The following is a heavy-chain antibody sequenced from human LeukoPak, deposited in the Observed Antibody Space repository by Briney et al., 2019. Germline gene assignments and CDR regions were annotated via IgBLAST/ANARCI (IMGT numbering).Heavy chain of an antibody. D-gene: IGHD2-2*02. Sequence: KPSETLSLTCAVYGGSFSGYYWSWIRQPPGKGLEWIGVINHSGSTNYNPSLKSRVTISVDTSKNQFSLKLSSVTAADTAVYYRARRGVGLTDCSSTSCYTLAFDYWGQGTLVTVSS. CDR2: INHSGST. CDR1: GGSFSGYY. J-gene: IGHJ4*02. V-gene: IGHV4-34*01. CDR3: ARRGVGLTDCSSTSCYTLAFDY.